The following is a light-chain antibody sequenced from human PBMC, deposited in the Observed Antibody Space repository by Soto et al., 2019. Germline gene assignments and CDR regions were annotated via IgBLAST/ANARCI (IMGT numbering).Light chain of an antibody. V-gene: IGKV1-27*01. CDR3: QKYSSVPV. Sequence: DIQMTQSPTSLSASVGDRVTITCRASQGIRNFVAWYQQKPGKAPKLLIYAASTLQSGVPSRFSGSGSGTDFTLPINRLQPEDVATYSCQKYSSVPVFGPGTKVEI. CDR1: QGIRNF. CDR2: AAS. J-gene: IGKJ3*01.